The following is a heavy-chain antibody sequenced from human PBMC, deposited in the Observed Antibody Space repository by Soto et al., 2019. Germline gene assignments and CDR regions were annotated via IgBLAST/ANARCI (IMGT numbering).Heavy chain of an antibody. CDR2: IIPMFDTT. Sequence: GASVKVSCKVSGGYFSSYSITCVRQAPGQGLEWMGGIIPMFDTTNYAQKFQGRVTITADKSTSTANMELSSLRSEDTAVYYCARALGDSSGRKGFDYWGQGTLVTVSS. J-gene: IGHJ4*02. V-gene: IGHV1-69*06. CDR3: ARALGDSSGRKGFDY. D-gene: IGHD3-22*01. CDR1: GGYFSSYS.